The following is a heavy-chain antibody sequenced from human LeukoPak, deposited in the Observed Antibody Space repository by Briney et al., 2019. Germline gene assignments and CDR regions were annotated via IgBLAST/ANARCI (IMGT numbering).Heavy chain of an antibody. V-gene: IGHV1-69*05. CDR1: GGTFSSYA. D-gene: IGHD2-21*01. CDR3: ARADRLHGGPYLIGP. CDR2: IIPIFGTA. J-gene: IGHJ5*02. Sequence: ASVKVSCKASGGTFSSYAISWVRQAPGQGLEWMGGIIPIFGTANYAQKFQGRVTMTRDTSITTVYMEVSWLTSDDTAIYYCARADRLHGGPYLIGPWGQGTLVTVSS.